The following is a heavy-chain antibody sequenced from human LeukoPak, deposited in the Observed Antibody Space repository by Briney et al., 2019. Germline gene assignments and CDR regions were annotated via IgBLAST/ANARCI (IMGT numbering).Heavy chain of an antibody. J-gene: IGHJ4*02. D-gene: IGHD6-19*01. CDR1: GGSISSYY. Sequence: PSETLSLTCTVSGGSISSYYWSWIRQPPGKGLEWIGYIYTSGSTNYNPSLKSRVTISVDTSKNQFSLQLNSVTPEDTAVYYCALAYSSGSVYYFDYWGQGTLVTVSS. CDR3: ALAYSSGSVYYFDY. CDR2: IYTSGST. V-gene: IGHV4-4*09.